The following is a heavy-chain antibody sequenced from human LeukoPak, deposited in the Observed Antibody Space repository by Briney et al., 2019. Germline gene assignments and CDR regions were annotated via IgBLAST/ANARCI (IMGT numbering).Heavy chain of an antibody. CDR1: GFTFSSYG. CDR2: ISYDGSNK. J-gene: IGHJ6*02. V-gene: IGHV3-30*18. Sequence: GRSLRLSCAASGFTFSSYGMHWVRQAPGKGLEWVAVISYDGSNKYYADSVKGRFTISRDNSKNTLYLQMNSLRAEDTAVYYCSKLPGGSSSGWFQYYYYYYGMDVWGQGTTVIVSS. D-gene: IGHD6-19*01. CDR3: SKLPGGSSSGWFQYYYYYYGMDV.